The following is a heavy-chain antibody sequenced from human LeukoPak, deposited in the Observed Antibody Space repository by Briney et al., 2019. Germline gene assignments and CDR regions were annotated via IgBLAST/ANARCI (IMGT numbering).Heavy chain of an antibody. V-gene: IGHV3-23*01. CDR3: AKGGSPSCYSSSGY. CDR2: ISGSGFST. J-gene: IGHJ4*02. D-gene: IGHD2-2*01. Sequence: PGGSLRLSRAASGFTFNSYAMSWVRQTPGKGLEWVSTISGSGFSTYYVDSVKGRFTISRDNSKNTLYLQMSSLRAEDTAVYYCAKGGSPSCYSSSGYWGQGTLVTVSS. CDR1: GFTFNSYA.